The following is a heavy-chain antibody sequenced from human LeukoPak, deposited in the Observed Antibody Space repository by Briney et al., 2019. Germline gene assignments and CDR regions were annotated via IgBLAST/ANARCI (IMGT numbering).Heavy chain of an antibody. J-gene: IGHJ6*03. CDR3: ARGAAARPPRYYYYMDV. CDR2: INHSGST. Sequence: SETLSLTCAVYGGSFSGYYWSWIRQPPGKGLEWIGEINHSGSTKYNPSLKSRVTISVGSSKTQFPLKLSSGTAADTAVYYWARGAAARPPRYYYYMDVWGKGTTVTVSS. CDR1: GGSFSGYY. D-gene: IGHD6-6*01. V-gene: IGHV4-34*01.